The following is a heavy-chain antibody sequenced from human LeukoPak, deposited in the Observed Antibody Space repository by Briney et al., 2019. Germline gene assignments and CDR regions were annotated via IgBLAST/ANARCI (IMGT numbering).Heavy chain of an antibody. V-gene: IGHV4-34*01. Sequence: SETLSPTCAVYGGSFSGYYWSWIRQPPGKGLEWIGEINHSGSTNYNPSLKSRVTISVDTSKNQFSLKLSSVTAADTAVYYCARGWYSSSWYGYWGQGTLVTVSS. CDR3: ARGWYSSSWYGY. D-gene: IGHD6-13*01. CDR2: INHSGST. CDR1: GGSFSGYY. J-gene: IGHJ4*02.